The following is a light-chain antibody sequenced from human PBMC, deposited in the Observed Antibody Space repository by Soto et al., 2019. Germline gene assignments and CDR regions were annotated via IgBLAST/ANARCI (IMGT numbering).Light chain of an antibody. CDR2: GVS. V-gene: IGKV3-20*01. CDR3: QQYGNSPFT. J-gene: IGKJ3*01. CDR1: ETVSLNY. Sequence: EIVLTQSPGTLSLSPGEGATLSCRASETVSLNYLAWYQQKPGQAPRPLIYGVSTRATDIPDRFSGGGSGTDFSLTITKLEPEDFAVYFCQQYGNSPFTFGPGTKV.